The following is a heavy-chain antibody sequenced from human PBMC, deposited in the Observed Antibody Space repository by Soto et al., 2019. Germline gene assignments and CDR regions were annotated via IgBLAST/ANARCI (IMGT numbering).Heavy chain of an antibody. V-gene: IGHV4-30-4*01. CDR2: IFYGGDT. D-gene: IGHD1-7*01. Sequence: VQLQGSGPGLVKPSQTLSLTCTVSGASVNTGDYYWSYIRQSPGKGLEWLGYIFYGGDTYYNPSLKSRATISLNTSRNQISLTLTSGTDADTAVYFCVGTGTTDDFWGQGTLVTVSS. CDR1: GASVNTGDYY. J-gene: IGHJ1*01. CDR3: VGTGTTDDF.